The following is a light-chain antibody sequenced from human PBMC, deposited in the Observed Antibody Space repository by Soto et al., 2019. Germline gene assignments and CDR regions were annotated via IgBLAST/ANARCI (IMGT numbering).Light chain of an antibody. CDR2: DAT. CDR3: HQYDNLPPT. CDR1: QDINNY. J-gene: IGKJ5*01. Sequence: DIQMTQSSSSLSASVGDIVTITSRASQDINNYLDWYQVKPGKAPKLLIYDATNLETGVPSRFSGSGSWTDFSFTISSLQPEDVAIYYCHQYDNLPPTFGQGTRLEI. V-gene: IGKV1-33*01.